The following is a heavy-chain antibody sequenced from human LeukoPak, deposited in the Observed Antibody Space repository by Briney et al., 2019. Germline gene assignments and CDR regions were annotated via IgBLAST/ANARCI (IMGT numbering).Heavy chain of an antibody. CDR1: GGTFSSYA. CDR3: AGVWVDGGNPLIDY. Sequence: GCSVTVSCKASGGTFSSYAISWVRQAPGQGLEWMGRIIPIFGIANYAQTLQGRVTISADRSTSTAYMELRSLRAQGTAVYFCAGVWVDGGNPLIDYWGQETLVTVPS. CDR2: IIPIFGIA. D-gene: IGHD4-23*01. V-gene: IGHV1-69*17. J-gene: IGHJ4*02.